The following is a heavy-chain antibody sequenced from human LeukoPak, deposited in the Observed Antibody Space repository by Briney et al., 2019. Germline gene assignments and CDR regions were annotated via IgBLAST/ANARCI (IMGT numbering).Heavy chain of an antibody. D-gene: IGHD2-21*02. CDR2: IYPGDSDT. Sequence: GESLKISCKGSGYSFTSYWIGWVRQMPGKGLEWMGIIYPGDSDTRYSPSFQGQVTISADKSISTAYLQWSSLKASDTAMYYCARTATYCGGDCYFGYSDAFDIWGQGTMVTVPS. V-gene: IGHV5-51*01. CDR1: GYSFTSYW. J-gene: IGHJ3*02. CDR3: ARTATYCGGDCYFGYSDAFDI.